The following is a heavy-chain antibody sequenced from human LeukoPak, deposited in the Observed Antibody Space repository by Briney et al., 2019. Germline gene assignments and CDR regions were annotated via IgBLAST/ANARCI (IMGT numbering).Heavy chain of an antibody. D-gene: IGHD2-2*01. J-gene: IGHJ4*02. CDR3: ANQSPPSDFFDY. CDR2: ITSSSSYI. Sequence: GGSLRLSCAASGFTLSTYNMNWVRQAPGKGLEWVSSITSSSSYIYYADSVKGRFTISRDNAKNSLYLQMNSLRAEDTAVYYCANQSPPSDFFDYWGQGTLVTVSS. V-gene: IGHV3-21*04. CDR1: GFTLSTYN.